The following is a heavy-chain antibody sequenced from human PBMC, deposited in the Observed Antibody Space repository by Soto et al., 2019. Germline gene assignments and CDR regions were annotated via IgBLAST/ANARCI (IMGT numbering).Heavy chain of an antibody. CDR1: GYTFTGYY. Sequence: ASVKVSCKASGYTFTGYYVHWVRQAPGQGLEWMGWINPNTGGTNYAQTFQGRVTMARDTSISTAYMELSRLRSDDTAVYYCARTLMLKKRPYYYYGMDVWGQGTTVTVSS. CDR2: INPNTGGT. D-gene: IGHD3-10*02. J-gene: IGHJ6*02. V-gene: IGHV1-2*02. CDR3: ARTLMLKKRPYYYYGMDV.